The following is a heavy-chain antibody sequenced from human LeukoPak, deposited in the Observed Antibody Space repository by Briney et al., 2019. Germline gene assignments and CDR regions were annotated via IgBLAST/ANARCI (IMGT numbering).Heavy chain of an antibody. Sequence: ASVKVSCKASGYTFTSYGISWVRQAPGQGLEWMGWISAYNGNTNYAQKLQGRVTMTRNTSISTAYMELSSLRSEDTAVYYCARTPHYYDSSGYYYDYYYGMDVWGQGTTVTVSS. V-gene: IGHV1-18*01. CDR2: ISAYNGNT. J-gene: IGHJ6*02. CDR3: ARTPHYYDSSGYYYDYYYGMDV. D-gene: IGHD3-22*01. CDR1: GYTFTSYG.